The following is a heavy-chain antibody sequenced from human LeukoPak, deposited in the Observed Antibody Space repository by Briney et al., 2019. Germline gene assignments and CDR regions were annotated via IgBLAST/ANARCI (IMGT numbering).Heavy chain of an antibody. J-gene: IGHJ5*02. CDR1: GFTFSSYE. D-gene: IGHD2-15*01. CDR3: ARGYCSGGNCYPRDWFDP. CDR2: ISSSGSSI. V-gene: IGHV3-48*03. Sequence: GGSLRLSCAASGFTFSSYEMNWVRHAPGKGLEWVSYISSSGSSIFYADSVKGRFTIFRDNAKNSLYLQMNSLRAEDTAMYYCARGYCSGGNCYPRDWFDPWGQGTLVTVSS.